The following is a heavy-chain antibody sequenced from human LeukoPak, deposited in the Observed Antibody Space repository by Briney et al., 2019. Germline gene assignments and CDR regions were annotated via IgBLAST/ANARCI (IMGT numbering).Heavy chain of an antibody. D-gene: IGHD1-26*01. CDR1: GFTLSVYE. V-gene: IGHV3-48*03. CDR3: AREEYSGSYYFDY. J-gene: IGHJ4*02. Sequence: PGGSVRLSWAASGFTLSVYEMNWVRQAPGKGLEGVSYISSSGKTKFYEDSVKGRFTISRDNAKNSLYLQMNSLRAEDTAVYYCAREEYSGSYYFDYWGQGTLVTVSS. CDR2: ISSSGKTK.